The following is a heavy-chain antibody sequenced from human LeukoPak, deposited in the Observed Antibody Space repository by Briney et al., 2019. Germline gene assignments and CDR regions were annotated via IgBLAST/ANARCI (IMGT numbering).Heavy chain of an antibody. V-gene: IGHV3-23*01. CDR2: ISGSGGST. D-gene: IGHD2-21*02. Sequence: PGGSLRLSCAASGFTFSSYWMSWVRQAPGKGLERVSAISGSGGSTYYADSVKGRFTISRDNSKNTLYLQMNSLRAEDTAVYYCAKVFQSYCGGDCYSQPFDYWGQGTLVTVSS. CDR1: GFTFSSYW. J-gene: IGHJ4*02. CDR3: AKVFQSYCGGDCYSQPFDY.